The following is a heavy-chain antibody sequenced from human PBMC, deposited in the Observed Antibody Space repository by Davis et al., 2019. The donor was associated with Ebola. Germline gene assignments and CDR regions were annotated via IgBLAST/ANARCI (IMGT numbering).Heavy chain of an antibody. CDR3: ARGTGMDV. CDR1: GFTFSSYG. J-gene: IGHJ6*04. D-gene: IGHD2-8*01. Sequence: GESLKISCAASGFTFSSYGMHWVRQAPGKGLEWVALISSDGSNEFYADSVKGRFTISRDNSNNTLHLQMNSLRVDDTAVYYCARGTGMDVWGKGTTVTVSS. V-gene: IGHV3-30*03. CDR2: ISSDGSNE.